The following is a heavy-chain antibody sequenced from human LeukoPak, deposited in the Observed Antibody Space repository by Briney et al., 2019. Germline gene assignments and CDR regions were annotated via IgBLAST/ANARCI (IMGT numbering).Heavy chain of an antibody. CDR2: ISGSGGST. D-gene: IGHD6-13*01. CDR3: AKDAYSSSWYYFDY. Sequence: GGSLRLSCAASGFTFSSYAMSWVRQAPGXXXXXVSAISGSGGSTYYADSVKGRFTISRDNSKNTLYLQMNSLRAEDTAVYYCAKDAYSSSWYYFDYWGQGTLVTVSS. CDR1: GFTFSSYA. V-gene: IGHV3-23*01. J-gene: IGHJ4*02.